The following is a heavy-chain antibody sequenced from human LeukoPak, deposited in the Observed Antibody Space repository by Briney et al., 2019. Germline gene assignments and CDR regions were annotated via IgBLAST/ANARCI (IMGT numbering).Heavy chain of an antibody. J-gene: IGHJ4*02. CDR1: GFTFSSYA. Sequence: GGSLRLSCAASGFTFSSYAMHWVRQAPGKGLEYLSAISSNGGSTYYANSVKGRFTISRDNSKNTLYLQMGSLRAEDMAVYYCARRGVDFWSGYEYYFDYWGQGTLVTVSS. CDR2: ISSNGGST. V-gene: IGHV3-64*01. CDR3: ARRGVDFWSGYEYYFDY. D-gene: IGHD3-3*01.